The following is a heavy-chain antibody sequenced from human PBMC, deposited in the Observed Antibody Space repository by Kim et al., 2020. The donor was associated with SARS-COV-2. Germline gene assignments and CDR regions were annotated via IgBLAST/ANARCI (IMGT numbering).Heavy chain of an antibody. CDR2: MNPNSGNT. J-gene: IGHJ6*02. CDR3: ARDFWSGIYYYYYYGMDV. CDR1: GYTFTSYD. D-gene: IGHD3-3*01. Sequence: ASVKVSCKASGYTFTSYDINWVRQATGQGLEWMGWMNPNSGNTGYAQKFQGRVTMTRNTSISTAYMELSSLRSEDTAVYYCARDFWSGIYYYYYYGMDVWCQGTTVTVSS. V-gene: IGHV1-8*01.